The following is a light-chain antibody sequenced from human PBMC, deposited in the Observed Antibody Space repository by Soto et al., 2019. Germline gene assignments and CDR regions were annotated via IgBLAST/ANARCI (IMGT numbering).Light chain of an antibody. CDR1: QSVSSF. V-gene: IGKV3-15*01. CDR3: QQYSKWLSWT. Sequence: EKVMTQSPATLSMSPGDRATLSCRASQSVSSFLAWYQQKPGQAPRLLIYGASTRSPGIPARCSGSGSGTEVTLTISSLQSEDFAVYYGQQYSKWLSWTFGQGTKVEVK. CDR2: GAS. J-gene: IGKJ1*01.